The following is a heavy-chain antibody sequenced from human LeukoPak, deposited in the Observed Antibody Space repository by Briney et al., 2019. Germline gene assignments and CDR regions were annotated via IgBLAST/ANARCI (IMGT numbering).Heavy chain of an antibody. V-gene: IGHV3-7*01. D-gene: IGHD1-1*01. CDR1: GFTFSSYW. CDR2: IEQDASER. J-gene: IGHJ4*02. CDR3: ATPTAGTWHFDY. Sequence: PGGSLRLSCAASGFTFSSYWMTWVRQAPGKGLEWVANIEQDASERYYVDSVKGRFTISRDNAKNSLYLQMNSLRAEDTAVYYCATPTAGTWHFDYWGQGTLVTVSS.